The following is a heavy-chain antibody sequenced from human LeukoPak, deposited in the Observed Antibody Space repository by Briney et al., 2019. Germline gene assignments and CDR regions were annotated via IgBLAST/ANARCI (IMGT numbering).Heavy chain of an antibody. D-gene: IGHD3/OR15-3a*01. CDR3: VRGNFGPAQWFDP. V-gene: IGHV3-9*01. Sequence: GGSLRLSCAASGFTFDDYAMHWVRQVPGKGLEWVSGISWNSGSTGYAGSVKGRSTMSRDNTKNSLYLQMNSLTPDDTALYYCVRGNFGPAQWFDPWGQGTLVTVSS. CDR2: ISWNSGST. J-gene: IGHJ5*02. CDR1: GFTFDDYA.